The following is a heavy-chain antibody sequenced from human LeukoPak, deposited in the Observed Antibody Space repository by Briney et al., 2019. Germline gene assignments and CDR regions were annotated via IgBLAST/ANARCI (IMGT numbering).Heavy chain of an antibody. J-gene: IGHJ5*02. D-gene: IGHD4-11*01. CDR2: IYPGGSHT. Sequence: GESLKTSCKGSGYSFTSYWIGWVRQMPGKGLEWMGIIYPGGSHTMYSPSFQGQVTISVDWSTSTVYLQWSTLKASDTAMYYCARRDYTSVWFDPWGQGTLVTVSS. V-gene: IGHV5-51*01. CDR3: ARRDYTSVWFDP. CDR1: GYSFTSYW.